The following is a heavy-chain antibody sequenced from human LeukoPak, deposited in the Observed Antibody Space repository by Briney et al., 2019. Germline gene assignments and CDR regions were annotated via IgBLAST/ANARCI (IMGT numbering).Heavy chain of an antibody. CDR2: ISNSGSSI. CDR1: GFTFSDSY. J-gene: IGHJ4*02. CDR3: AREDYGGNSASHY. D-gene: IGHD4-23*01. V-gene: IGHV3-11*04. Sequence: GGSLRLSCAASGFTFSDSYMTWIRQAPGKGLEWVSYISNSGSSIYYADSVKGRFTTSRDNAKSSLYLQMNSLRAEDTAVYYCAREDYGGNSASHYWGQGTLVTVSS.